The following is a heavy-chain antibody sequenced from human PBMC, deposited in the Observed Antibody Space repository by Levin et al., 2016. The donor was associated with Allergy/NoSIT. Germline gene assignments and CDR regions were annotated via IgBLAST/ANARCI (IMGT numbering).Heavy chain of an antibody. CDR2: ISTFSTYT. Sequence: GESLKISCAASGFNSRDHFMSWMRQAPGKGLEWVSFISTFSTYTHYADPVKGRFTISRDDAKNSLLLKMNNMRVEDTAMYFCARRSKAGYTYGLDYWGQGTLVIVSS. D-gene: IGHD5-18*01. CDR3: ARRSKAGYTYGLDY. J-gene: IGHJ4*02. CDR1: GFNSRDHF. V-gene: IGHV3-11*03.